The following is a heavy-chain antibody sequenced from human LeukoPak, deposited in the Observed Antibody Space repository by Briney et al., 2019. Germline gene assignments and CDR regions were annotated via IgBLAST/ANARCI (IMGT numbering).Heavy chain of an antibody. CDR3: ATRGGHDYGDYSPDY. D-gene: IGHD4-17*01. Sequence: GASVKVSCKASGYTFTSYYMHWVRRAPGQGLEWMGIINPSGGSTSYAQTFQGRVTMTRDTSTSTVYMELSSLRSEDTAVYYCATRGGHDYGDYSPDYWGQGTLVTVSS. CDR1: GYTFTSYY. J-gene: IGHJ4*02. CDR2: INPSGGST. V-gene: IGHV1-46*01.